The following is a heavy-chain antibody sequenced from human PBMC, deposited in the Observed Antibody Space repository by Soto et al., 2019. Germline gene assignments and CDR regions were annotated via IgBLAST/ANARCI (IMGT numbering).Heavy chain of an antibody. Sequence: QITLKESGPTLVKPTQTLTLTCTFSGFSLSTSGVGVGWIRQSPGEALEWLALIYWDDDKRYSPSLKNRLTITKYTAKNQVVHKMTNIEPVDTATYYCVHRGTMDRGSRNWFDPWGQGTLVTVSS. V-gene: IGHV2-5*02. J-gene: IGHJ5*02. D-gene: IGHD3-10*01. CDR1: GFSLSTSGVG. CDR2: IYWDDDK. CDR3: VHRGTMDRGSRNWFDP.